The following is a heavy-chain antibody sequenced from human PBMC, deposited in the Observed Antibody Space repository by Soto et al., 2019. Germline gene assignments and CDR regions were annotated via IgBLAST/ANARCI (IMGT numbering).Heavy chain of an antibody. CDR1: GGIFSSYA. D-gene: IGHD3-22*01. Sequence: QEQLVQSGAEVKNPGSSAKVSCKASGGIFSSYAISWVRQAPGQGLEWMGGIIPIFGTANYAQKFQGRVTITADESTNTAYMDLSSLKSEDTAIYYCARGGSGYVWFNEFWGQGTLVTVSS. CDR2: IIPIFGTA. CDR3: ARGGSGYVWFNEF. V-gene: IGHV1-69*01. J-gene: IGHJ4*02.